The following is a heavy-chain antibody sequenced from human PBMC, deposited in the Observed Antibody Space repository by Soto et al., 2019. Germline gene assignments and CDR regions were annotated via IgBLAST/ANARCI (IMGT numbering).Heavy chain of an antibody. CDR1: GGTFSKSG. J-gene: IGHJ2*01. CDR3: ARTTITGTSPPRGLFDL. Sequence: SVKVSCKASGGTFSKSGISWVRQAPGQGLECMGVIMPTSGRPDYAQKFQGRVIITADESSSTAYMELSGLTSEDTAMYYCARTTITGTSPPRGLFDLWGRGTLVTVSS. V-gene: IGHV1-69*13. D-gene: IGHD1-7*01. CDR2: IMPTSGRP.